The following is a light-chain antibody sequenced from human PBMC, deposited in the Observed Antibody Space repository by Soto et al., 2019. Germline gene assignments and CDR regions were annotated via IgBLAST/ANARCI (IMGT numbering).Light chain of an antibody. CDR1: SSDVGGYNY. J-gene: IGLJ2*01. CDR2: EVS. CDR3: SSFTSPSTVV. V-gene: IGLV2-14*01. Sequence: QSALTQPASVSGSPGQSITSTCTGTSSDVGGYNYVSWYQQHPGKAPKLIILEVSNRPSGVSNRFSGSKSGNTASLTISGYQPEDESDYYCSSFTSPSTVVFGGGTKVTVL.